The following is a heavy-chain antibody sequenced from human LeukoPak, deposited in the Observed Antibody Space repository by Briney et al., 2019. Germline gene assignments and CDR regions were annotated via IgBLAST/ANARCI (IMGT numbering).Heavy chain of an antibody. CDR2: IYYSGTT. J-gene: IGHJ5*02. CDR1: GGSISSGGYY. Sequence: SETLSLTCTVSGGSISSGGYYWSWIRQHPGKGQEWIGYIYYSGTTYYNPSLKSRVTISLDTSKNQFSLKLSSVTAADTAVYYCARDPGRESFGVVISNWFDPWGQGTLVTVSS. D-gene: IGHD3-3*01. V-gene: IGHV4-31*03. CDR3: ARDPGRESFGVVISNWFDP.